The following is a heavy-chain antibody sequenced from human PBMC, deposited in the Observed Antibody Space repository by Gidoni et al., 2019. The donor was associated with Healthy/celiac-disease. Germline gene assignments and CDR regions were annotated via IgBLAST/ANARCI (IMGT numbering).Heavy chain of an antibody. J-gene: IGHJ4*02. CDR1: GFTFSSYA. CDR3: LRYCSGGSCYRAFDY. Sequence: EVPLLESGGGLVQPGGSLRLSCAASGFTFSSYAMSWVRQAPGKGLEWVSAISGSGGSTYYADSVKGRFTISRDNSKNTLYLQMNSLRAEDTAVYYCLRYCSGGSCYRAFDYWGQGTLVTVSS. V-gene: IGHV3-23*01. D-gene: IGHD2-15*01. CDR2: ISGSGGST.